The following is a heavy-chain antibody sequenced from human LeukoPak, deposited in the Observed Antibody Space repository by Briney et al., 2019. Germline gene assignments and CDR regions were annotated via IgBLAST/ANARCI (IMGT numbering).Heavy chain of an antibody. CDR1: GGSISSYD. D-gene: IGHD3-16*01. CDR3: ARNFGDY. Sequence: SETLSLTCTVSGGSISSYDWSWIRQPPGKGLEWIGYLYYSGSTNSNPSLKSRVTISVDTSKNQFSLKLSSVTAADTAVYYCARNFGDYWGQPTLVTVSS. CDR2: LYYSGST. J-gene: IGHJ4*02. V-gene: IGHV4-59*01.